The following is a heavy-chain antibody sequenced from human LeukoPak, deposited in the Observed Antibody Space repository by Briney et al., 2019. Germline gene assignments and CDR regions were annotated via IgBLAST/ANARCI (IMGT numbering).Heavy chain of an antibody. J-gene: IGHJ3*02. CDR3: ARSHYDSSVNDAFDI. D-gene: IGHD3-22*01. Sequence: ASVKVSCKASGYTFTDYYMHWVRQAPGQGLEWMGWINPNSGGTNYAQKFQGRVAMTRDTSISTAYMELSRLRSDDTAVYYCARSHYDSSVNDAFDIWGQGTMVTVSS. V-gene: IGHV1-2*02. CDR1: GYTFTDYY. CDR2: INPNSGGT.